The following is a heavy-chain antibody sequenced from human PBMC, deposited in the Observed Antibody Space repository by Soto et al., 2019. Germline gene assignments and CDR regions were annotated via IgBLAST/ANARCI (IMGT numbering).Heavy chain of an antibody. D-gene: IGHD4-17*01. Sequence: ASVKVSCKASGDTFTSYGISWVRQAPGQGLEWMGWISAYNGNTNYAQKLQGRVTMTTDTSTSTAYMELRSLRSDDTAVYYCARDHPTDYLALGYYYDYGMDVWGQGTTVTVSS. CDR2: ISAYNGNT. J-gene: IGHJ6*02. CDR1: GDTFTSYG. CDR3: ARDHPTDYLALGYYYDYGMDV. V-gene: IGHV1-18*04.